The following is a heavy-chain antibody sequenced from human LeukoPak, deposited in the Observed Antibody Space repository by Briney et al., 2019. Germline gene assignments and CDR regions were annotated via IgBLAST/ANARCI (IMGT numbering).Heavy chain of an antibody. Sequence: ASVKVSCKASGYTFTSYGISWVRQAPGQGLEWMGWISAYNGNTNYAQKLQGRVTMTTDTSTSTAYMELRSLRSDDTAVYYCARPRYSSSSSGYFQHWGQGTLVTVSS. V-gene: IGHV1-18*01. CDR3: ARPRYSSSSSGYFQH. J-gene: IGHJ1*01. D-gene: IGHD6-6*01. CDR2: ISAYNGNT. CDR1: GYTFTSYG.